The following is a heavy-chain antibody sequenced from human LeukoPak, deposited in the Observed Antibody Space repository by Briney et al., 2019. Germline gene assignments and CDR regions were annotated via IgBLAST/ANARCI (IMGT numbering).Heavy chain of an antibody. D-gene: IGHD1-1*01. CDR1: GGTLNKNV. CDR2: IIPIFGTTA. CDR3: ARDQLGFDF. Sequence: SVKVSCKASGGTLNKNVISWVRQTPGQGLEWMGGIIPIFGTTANYAQKFQGRVTITADKSTNTAYMELTSLTSDDTGVYYCARDQLGFDFWGQGTQVTVSS. J-gene: IGHJ4*02. V-gene: IGHV1-69*06.